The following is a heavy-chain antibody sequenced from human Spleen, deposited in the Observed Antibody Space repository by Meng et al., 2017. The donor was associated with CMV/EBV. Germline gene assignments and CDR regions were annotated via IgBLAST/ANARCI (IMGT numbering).Heavy chain of an antibody. V-gene: IGHV1-69*05. CDR1: EGTFRTYA. J-gene: IGHJ4*02. Sequence: ASEGTFRTYAVTWVRQAPGQGLEWMGRIIPIYGTTNYAQKFQGRVTITTDESTGTAYMELSSLRSEDAAFYYCARSCNGNTCPFDFWGQGTLVTVSS. CDR2: IIPIYGTT. CDR3: ARSCNGNTCPFDF. D-gene: IGHD2/OR15-2a*01.